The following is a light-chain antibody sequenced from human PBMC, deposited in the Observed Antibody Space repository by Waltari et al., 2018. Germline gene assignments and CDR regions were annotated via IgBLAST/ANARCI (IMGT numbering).Light chain of an antibody. CDR2: KAS. CDR1: QNINSW. Sequence: DIQMTQSPSTLSASVGARVTITCRASQNINSWLAWYQQKPGKAPKLLLYKASSLESWVPSRFSGSGFGTEFTLTISSLQPDDFATYYCQQDSNFPITFGGGTKVEIK. V-gene: IGKV1-5*03. CDR3: QQDSNFPIT. J-gene: IGKJ4*01.